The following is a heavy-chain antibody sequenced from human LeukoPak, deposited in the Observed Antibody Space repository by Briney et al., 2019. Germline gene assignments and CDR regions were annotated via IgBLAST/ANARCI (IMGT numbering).Heavy chain of an antibody. Sequence: SETLSLTCTVSGGSISSSSYYWGWIRRPPGKGLEWNGSIYYSGGTYYHPSLKSRVTISVDTSKNQFSLKLSSVTAADTAVYYCASEDICGGDCYSDYWGQGTLVTVSS. CDR3: ASEDICGGDCYSDY. CDR1: GGSISSSSYY. CDR2: IYYSGGT. D-gene: IGHD2-21*02. J-gene: IGHJ4*02. V-gene: IGHV4-39*01.